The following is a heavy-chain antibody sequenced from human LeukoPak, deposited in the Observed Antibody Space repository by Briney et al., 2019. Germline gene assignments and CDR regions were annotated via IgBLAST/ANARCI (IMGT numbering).Heavy chain of an antibody. CDR1: GFTFSNYA. D-gene: IGHD4-11*01. J-gene: IGHJ4*02. Sequence: PGGSLRLSCAASGFTFSNYAMTWVRQAPGKGLEWVSGVNSDGGSTYYADSVRGRFTISRDNSKNTLYLQMNSLRAEDTAVYYCAKGISNPDYWGQGTLATVSS. V-gene: IGHV3-23*01. CDR3: AKGISNPDY. CDR2: VNSDGGST.